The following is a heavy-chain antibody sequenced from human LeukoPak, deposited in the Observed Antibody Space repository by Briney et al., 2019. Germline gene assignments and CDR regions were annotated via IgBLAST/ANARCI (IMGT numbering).Heavy chain of an antibody. V-gene: IGHV3-30*19. CDR1: GFTFSSYG. CDR2: MSYDGSNK. J-gene: IGHJ3*01. Sequence: GGSLRLSCAASGFTFSSYGMHWVRQAPGKGLEWVAVMSYDGSNKYYADSVKGRFTISRDNSKNTLFLQMNSLRPDDTAVYYCAKDLDGSGTYYNTGQDAFDFWGQGTMVTVSS. CDR3: AKDLDGSGTYYNTGQDAFDF. D-gene: IGHD3-10*01.